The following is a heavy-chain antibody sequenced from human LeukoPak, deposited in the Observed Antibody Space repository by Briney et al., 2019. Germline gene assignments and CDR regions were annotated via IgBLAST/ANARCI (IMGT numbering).Heavy chain of an antibody. CDR2: IYYSGST. J-gene: IGHJ3*02. D-gene: IGHD2-8*01. CDR1: GGSISSSSYY. CDR3: GSNGPYHAFDI. V-gene: IGHV4-39*01. Sequence: SETLSLTCTVSGGSISSSSYYWGWIRQPPGKGLEWIGSIYYSGSTYYNPSLKSRFTISVDTSKNQFYQKLSSVTAADMAVAYCGSNGPYHAFDIWGQGTMVTVSS.